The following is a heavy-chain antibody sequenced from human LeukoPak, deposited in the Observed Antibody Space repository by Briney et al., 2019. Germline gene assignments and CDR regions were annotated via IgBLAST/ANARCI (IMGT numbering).Heavy chain of an antibody. V-gene: IGHV3-48*02. CDR3: ARDNWFDY. CDR1: GFTFSNYE. Sequence: GGSLRLSCAASGFTFSNYEMNWLRQAPGKGLEWVSHISTTSSTIYYADSVRGRFTISRDNAKNSLYLPMNSLRDDDTAVYYCARDNWFDYWGQGTLVTVSS. CDR2: ISTTSSTI. J-gene: IGHJ5*01.